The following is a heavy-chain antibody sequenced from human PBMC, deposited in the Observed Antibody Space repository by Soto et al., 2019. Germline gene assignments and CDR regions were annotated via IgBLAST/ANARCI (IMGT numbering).Heavy chain of an antibody. CDR3: ARGGVYYGSFAGFVRLELYGMDV. V-gene: IGHV4-34*01. CDR1: GGSFSGYY. D-gene: IGHD3-10*01. J-gene: IGHJ6*02. Sequence: QVQLQQWGAGLLKPSETLSLTCAVYGGSFSGYYWSWIRQPPGKGLEWIGEINHSGSTNYNPSLKSRGTISVDTSKNQFSLKLSSVTAADTAVYYCARGGVYYGSFAGFVRLELYGMDVWGQGTTVTVSS. CDR2: INHSGST.